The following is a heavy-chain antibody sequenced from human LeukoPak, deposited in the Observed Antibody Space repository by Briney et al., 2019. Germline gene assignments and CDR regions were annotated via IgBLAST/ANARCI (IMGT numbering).Heavy chain of an antibody. D-gene: IGHD2-2*01. CDR3: ARSLDTYCTSTSCYPTMVF. V-gene: IGHV3-23*01. CDR1: GFTFSSYA. CDR2: ISGSGGST. Sequence: PGGSLRLSCAASGFTFSSYAMSWVRQAPGKGLEWVSAISGSGGSTYYADSVRGRFTISRDNAKNSLYLQMNSLRAEDTAVYYCARSLDTYCTSTSCYPTMVFWGQGTLVTVSS. J-gene: IGHJ4*02.